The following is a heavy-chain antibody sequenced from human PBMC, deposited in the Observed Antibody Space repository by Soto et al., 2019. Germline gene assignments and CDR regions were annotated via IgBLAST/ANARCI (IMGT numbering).Heavy chain of an antibody. CDR1: GFIFSNSW. D-gene: IGHD3-10*01. Sequence: EVYLVGSGGGLVQRGGPLQLSCAASGFIFSNSWLTWVAKSPGKGLEWLLRIRFDGTDITYADSVTGRFTIYRDNARNTLYLQMNSLRSDDTAVYYCTKGGPYYSVPFDYWGQGTLVTVSS. J-gene: IGHJ4*02. CDR2: IRFDGTDI. V-gene: IGHV3-74*01. CDR3: TKGGPYYSVPFDY.